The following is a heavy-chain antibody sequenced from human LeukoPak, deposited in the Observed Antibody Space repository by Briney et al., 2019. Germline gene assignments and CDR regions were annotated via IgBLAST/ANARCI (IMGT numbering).Heavy chain of an antibody. CDR1: GFTFSSYA. CDR2: ISSNGGST. Sequence: PGGSLRLSCSASGFTFSSYAMHWVRQAPGQGLEYVSAISSNGGSTYYAASVKGRFTISRDNSKNTLYLQMSSLRAEDTAVYFCVKDGLVDFDYWGQGTLVTVSS. J-gene: IGHJ4*02. V-gene: IGHV3-64D*06. CDR3: VKDGLVDFDY. D-gene: IGHD6-19*01.